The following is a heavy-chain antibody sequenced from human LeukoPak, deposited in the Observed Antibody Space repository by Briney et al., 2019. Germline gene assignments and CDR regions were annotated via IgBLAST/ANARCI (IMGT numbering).Heavy chain of an antibody. D-gene: IGHD3-22*01. CDR1: GFTFISYW. V-gene: IGHV3-7*04. Sequence: GGSLILSCAASGFTFISYWMTWVRQAPGKGLEWVANIKQDGSEICYVDSVKGRFTISRDNAKNSLYLQMNSLRAEDTAVYYCARGSSGSYLGAFDIWGQGTMVTVSS. CDR3: ARGSSGSYLGAFDI. J-gene: IGHJ3*02. CDR2: IKQDGSEI.